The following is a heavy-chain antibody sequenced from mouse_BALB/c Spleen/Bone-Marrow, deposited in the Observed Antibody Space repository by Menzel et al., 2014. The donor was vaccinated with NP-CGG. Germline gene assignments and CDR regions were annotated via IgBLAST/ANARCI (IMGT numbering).Heavy chain of an antibody. CDR2: IYPGSGST. D-gene: IGHD1-1*01. V-gene: IGHV1S22*01. CDR1: GYTFTSYW. J-gene: IGHJ4*01. Sequence: LKQSGSELVRPGASVKLSCKASGYTFTSYWMHWVKQRPGQGLEWIGNIYPGSGSTNYDEKFKNKATLTVDTSSSTAYMQLSSLTSEDSAVCYCTRSPITTVVAETMDYWGQGTSVTVSS. CDR3: TRSPITTVVAETMDY.